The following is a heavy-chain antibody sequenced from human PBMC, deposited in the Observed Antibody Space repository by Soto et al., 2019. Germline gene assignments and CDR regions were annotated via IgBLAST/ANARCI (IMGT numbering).Heavy chain of an antibody. V-gene: IGHV3-33*03. CDR2: IWYDGSNI. D-gene: IGHD5-12*01. Sequence: PGGSLRLSCAASGFTFSSYGMHWVRQAPGKGLEWVSVIWYDGSNIYYADSVKGRFTISRDNAKNSLYLQMNSLRPEDTALYYCAKGSAYDFGYYYMDVWGKGTTVTVSS. J-gene: IGHJ6*03. CDR3: AKGSAYDFGYYYMDV. CDR1: GFTFSSYG.